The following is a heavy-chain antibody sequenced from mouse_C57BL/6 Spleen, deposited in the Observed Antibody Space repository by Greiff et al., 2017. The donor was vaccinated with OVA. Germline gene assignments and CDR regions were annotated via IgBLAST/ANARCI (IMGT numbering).Heavy chain of an antibody. CDR2: IYWDDDK. D-gene: IGHD1-1*01. CDR3: ARARFTTVVPYAMDY. J-gene: IGHJ4*01. CDR1: GFSLSTSGMG. V-gene: IGHV8-12*01. Sequence: QVTLKVSGPGILQSSQTLSLTCSFSGFSLSTSGMGVSWIRQPSGKGLEWLAHIYWDDDKRYNPSLKSRLTISKDTSRNQVFLKITSVDTADTATYYCARARFTTVVPYAMDYWGQGTSVTVSS.